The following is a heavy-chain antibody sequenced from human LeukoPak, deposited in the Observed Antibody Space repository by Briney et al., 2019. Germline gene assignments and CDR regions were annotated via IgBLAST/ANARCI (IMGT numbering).Heavy chain of an antibody. CDR3: ALLGRGAFDI. Sequence: ASVKVSCKASGYTFTSYYMHWVRQAPGQGLEWMGWISAYNGNTNYAQKLQGRVTMTTDTSTSTAYMELRSLRSDDTAVYYCALLGRGAFDIWGQGTMVTVSS. D-gene: IGHD2/OR15-2a*01. J-gene: IGHJ3*02. CDR2: ISAYNGNT. V-gene: IGHV1-18*04. CDR1: GYTFTSYY.